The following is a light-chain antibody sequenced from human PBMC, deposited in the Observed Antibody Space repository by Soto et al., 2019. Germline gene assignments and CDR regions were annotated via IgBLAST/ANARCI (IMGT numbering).Light chain of an antibody. V-gene: IGLV1-44*01. CDR3: AAWDDSLNVVV. Sequence: QSVLTQPPSASGTPGQRVTISCSGSNSNIGSNTVSWYQQLPGTAPKLLIYSNNQRPSGVPDRFSGSKSGTSASLAISGLQSEAEADYYCAAWDDSLNVVVFGVGTKVTVL. CDR1: NSNIGSNT. J-gene: IGLJ2*01. CDR2: SNN.